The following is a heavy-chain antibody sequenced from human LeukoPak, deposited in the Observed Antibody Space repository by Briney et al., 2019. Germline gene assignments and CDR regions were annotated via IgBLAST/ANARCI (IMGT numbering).Heavy chain of an antibody. CDR2: IIPIFGTT. V-gene: IGHV1-69*06. CDR3: ARGYSSGWSPTLDY. J-gene: IGHJ4*02. Sequence: SVKVSCKASGGTFSSYAISWVRQAPGQGLEWMGRIIPIFGTTNYAQKFQGRVTITADKSTSTAYMELSSLRSEDTAVYHCARGYSSGWSPTLDYWGQGTLVTVSS. CDR1: GGTFSSYA. D-gene: IGHD6-19*01.